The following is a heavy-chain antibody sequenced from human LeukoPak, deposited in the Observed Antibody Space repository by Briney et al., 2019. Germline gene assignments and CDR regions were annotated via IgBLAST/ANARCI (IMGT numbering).Heavy chain of an antibody. J-gene: IGHJ5*02. CDR2: ISNGNT. CDR3: VREAGYCASVCLKSNWFDP. Sequence: PGGSLRLSCAASGFTFSSYAMSWVRQAPGKGLEWVAAISNGNTYYADSVRGRFAISRDDSKNMVYLQMNSLRDEDTALYYCVREAGYCASVCLKSNWFDPWGQGTQVTVSS. V-gene: IGHV3-23*01. D-gene: IGHD2-15*01. CDR1: GFTFSSYA.